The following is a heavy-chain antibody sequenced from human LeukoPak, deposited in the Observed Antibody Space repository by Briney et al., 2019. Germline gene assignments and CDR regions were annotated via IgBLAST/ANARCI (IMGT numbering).Heavy chain of an antibody. Sequence: GGSLRLSCAASGFPFSDHYMDWVRQAPGKGLEWVGRTRNKANSYTTAYAASVTGRFTISRDDSENSLYLQMNNLKTEDTAMYYCGRGSGSYYGHFDYWGQGTLVTVSS. CDR3: GRGSGSYYGHFDY. V-gene: IGHV3-72*01. CDR2: TRNKANSYTT. CDR1: GFPFSDHY. D-gene: IGHD1-26*01. J-gene: IGHJ4*02.